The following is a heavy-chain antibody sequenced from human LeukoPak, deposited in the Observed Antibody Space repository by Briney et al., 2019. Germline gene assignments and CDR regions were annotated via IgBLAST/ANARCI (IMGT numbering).Heavy chain of an antibody. CDR3: AKEVNRWAMVRGVEGSFEY. CDR2: ISGSGGST. J-gene: IGHJ4*02. Sequence: GGSLRLSCAASGFTFSSYAMSWVRQAPGKGLEWVSAISGSGGSTYYADSVKGRFTISRDNSKNTLYLQMNSLRAEDTAVYYCAKEVNRWAMVRGVEGSFEYWGQGTLVTVSS. CDR1: GFTFSSYA. D-gene: IGHD3-10*01. V-gene: IGHV3-23*01.